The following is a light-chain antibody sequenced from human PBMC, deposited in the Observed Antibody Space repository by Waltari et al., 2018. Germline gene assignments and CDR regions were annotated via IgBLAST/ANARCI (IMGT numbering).Light chain of an antibody. CDR1: RTISSN. CDR2: GAS. Sequence: ETVMTQSPATLSVSPGEGATLSCRTSRTISSNLAWYQQKPGQAPRLLIYGASIRATGVPAKFSCSGSGTQFTLTIHSLQSEDFAVYYCQQYNNWPPWTFGQGTKVEIK. J-gene: IGKJ1*01. CDR3: QQYNNWPPWT. V-gene: IGKV3-15*01.